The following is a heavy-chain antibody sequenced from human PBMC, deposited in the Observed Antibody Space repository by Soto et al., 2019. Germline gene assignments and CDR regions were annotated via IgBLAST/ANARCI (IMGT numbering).Heavy chain of an antibody. CDR1: GGSMSSTSYY. Sequence: PSETLSLTCTVSGGSMSSTSYYWGWIRQPPGKGLEWIGSIYSSGSTNYNPSLKSRVTISVDKSKNQFSLKLSSVTAADTAVYYCARAVTIFGGATPSFDYWGQETLVTVSS. J-gene: IGHJ4*02. D-gene: IGHD3-3*01. CDR3: ARAVTIFGGATPSFDY. CDR2: IYSSGST. V-gene: IGHV4-39*07.